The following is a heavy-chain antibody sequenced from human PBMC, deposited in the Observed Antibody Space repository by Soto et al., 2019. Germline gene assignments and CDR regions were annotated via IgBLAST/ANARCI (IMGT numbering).Heavy chain of an antibody. J-gene: IGHJ5*02. V-gene: IGHV1-69*08. CDR2: LIPAVGQA. Sequence: SVKVSCKASGGAFSGYTFNWVRQAPGQGLEWMGRLIPAVGQANNAQKFQGRLTITADESASTVYMDLTSLTSEDTAVYFCAGGAVHTPTWMGAWGQGTLVTVSS. D-gene: IGHD2-15*01. CDR1: GGAFSGYT. CDR3: AGGAVHTPTWMGA.